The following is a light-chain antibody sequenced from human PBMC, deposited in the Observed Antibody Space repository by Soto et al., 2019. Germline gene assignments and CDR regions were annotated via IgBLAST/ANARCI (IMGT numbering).Light chain of an antibody. CDR1: GSDVSAYIY. Sequence: QRVLTKPASGSGSPGQSITISCTRSGSDVSAYIYGSWYQHHPGKAPKLIIYDVNNRPSGVPDRYSGSQSGNTASLTISGVQAEVEADYLCTSYRGSSPLVHAFGTGIKVTVL. CDR3: TSYRGSSPLVHA. J-gene: IGLJ1*01. CDR2: DVN. V-gene: IGLV2-14*03.